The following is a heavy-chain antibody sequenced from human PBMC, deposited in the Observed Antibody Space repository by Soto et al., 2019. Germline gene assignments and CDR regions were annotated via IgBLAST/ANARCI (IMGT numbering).Heavy chain of an antibody. CDR3: AGNSGTYSFDY. Sequence: QVQLQESGPGRVKPSGTLSLTCAVSGGFINGSNWWSWVRQPPGKGLEWIGEIYHSGITNYNPSLKSRVTLSVDKSKNKFSLNLSSVTAADTAVYYCAGNSGTYSFDYWGQGTLVTVSS. CDR1: GGFINGSNW. D-gene: IGHD1-26*01. CDR2: IYHSGIT. J-gene: IGHJ4*02. V-gene: IGHV4-4*02.